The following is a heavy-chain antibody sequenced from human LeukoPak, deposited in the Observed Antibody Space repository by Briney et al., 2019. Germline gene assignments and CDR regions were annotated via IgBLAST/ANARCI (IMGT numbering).Heavy chain of an antibody. D-gene: IGHD5-18*01. CDR2: IDPNSGGT. CDR1: EYTFTAYY. J-gene: IGHJ4*02. CDR3: ARDRWVATAHYYFDF. V-gene: IGHV1-2*02. Sequence: ASVTVSCKASEYTFTAYYMDWVRQAPGQGLEWMGWIDPNSGGTNYAQNFQGRVTMTRDTSISTAYMELSGLRSDDTAVYYCARDRWVATAHYYFDFWGQGTLVTVSS.